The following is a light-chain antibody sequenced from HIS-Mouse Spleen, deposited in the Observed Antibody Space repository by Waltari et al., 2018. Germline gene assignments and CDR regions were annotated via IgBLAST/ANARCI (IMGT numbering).Light chain of an antibody. J-gene: IGLJ3*02. CDR2: KDS. CDR3: QSADSSGTYWV. Sequence: SYELTQPPSVSVSPGQTARTTCPGEAFPKQYAYWYQQKPGQAPVLVIYKDSERPSGIPERFSGSSSGTTVTLTISGVQAEDEADYYCQSADSSGTYWVFGGGTKLTVL. CDR1: AFPKQY. V-gene: IGLV3-25*03.